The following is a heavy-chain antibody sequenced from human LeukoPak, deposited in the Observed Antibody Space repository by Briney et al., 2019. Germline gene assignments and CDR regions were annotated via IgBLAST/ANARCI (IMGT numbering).Heavy chain of an antibody. D-gene: IGHD2-2*01. CDR2: ISDSGNTI. CDR1: GFTLSDYY. J-gene: IGHJ6*03. Sequence: NSGGSLRLSCAASGFTLSDYYMSWIRQAPGKGLEWVSYISDSGNTIHHATSVKGRFTISRDNAKNSLYLQMNSLRAEDTAVYYCAKADEDIVVVPAAPVGYYMDVWGKGTTVTVSS. CDR3: AKADEDIVVVPAAPVGYYMDV. V-gene: IGHV3-11*01.